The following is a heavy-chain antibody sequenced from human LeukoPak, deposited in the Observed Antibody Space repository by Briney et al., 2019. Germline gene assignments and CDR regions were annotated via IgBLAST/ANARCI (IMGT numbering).Heavy chain of an antibody. Sequence: GGSLRLSCAASGFTFSSYAMSWVRQAPGKGLEWVSTISGSGGATYYADSVRGRFTVSRDNSKNTLYLQMNSLRAEDTAVYYCAKEGPIAVAGTYYYGMDVWGQGTTVTVSS. CDR2: ISGSGGAT. CDR1: GFTFSSYA. CDR3: AKEGPIAVAGTYYYGMDV. V-gene: IGHV3-23*01. D-gene: IGHD6-19*01. J-gene: IGHJ6*02.